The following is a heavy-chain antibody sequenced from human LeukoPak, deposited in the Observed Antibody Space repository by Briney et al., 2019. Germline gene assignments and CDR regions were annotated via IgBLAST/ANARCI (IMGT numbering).Heavy chain of an antibody. J-gene: IGHJ4*02. CDR2: IIPIFGTA. V-gene: IGHV1-69*05. Sequence: SVKVSCKASGGTFSSYAISWVRQAPGQGLEWMGGIIPIFGTANYAQKFQGRVTMTRDTSTSTVYMELSSLRPEDTAVYYCARVNNFWSGYFDSWGQGTPVTVSS. CDR3: ARVNNFWSGYFDS. D-gene: IGHD3-3*01. CDR1: GGTFSSYA.